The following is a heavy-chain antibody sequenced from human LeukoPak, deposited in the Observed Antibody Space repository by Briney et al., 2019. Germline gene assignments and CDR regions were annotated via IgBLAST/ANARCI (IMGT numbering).Heavy chain of an antibody. Sequence: PSETLSLTCAVYGGSFSGYYWSWIRQPPGKGLEWIGEINHSGSTNYNPSLKSRVTISVDTSENQFSLKLSSVTAADTAVYYCASYSHAVPGYYYGMDVWGQGTTVTVPS. V-gene: IGHV4-34*01. D-gene: IGHD2-21*01. CDR1: GGSFSGYY. J-gene: IGHJ6*02. CDR2: INHSGST. CDR3: ASYSHAVPGYYYGMDV.